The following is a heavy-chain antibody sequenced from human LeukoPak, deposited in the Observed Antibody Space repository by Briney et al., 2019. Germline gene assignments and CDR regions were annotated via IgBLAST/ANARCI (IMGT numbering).Heavy chain of an antibody. Sequence: ASVKVSCKASGYTFTGYYMHWVRQAPGQGLEWMGWINPNSGGTNYAQKFQGRVTMTRDTSISTAYMELSRLRSDDTAVYYCASHPVGYCSGGSCYSASYAFDIWGQGTMVTVSS. CDR2: INPNSGGT. J-gene: IGHJ3*02. V-gene: IGHV1-2*02. CDR1: GYTFTGYY. D-gene: IGHD2-15*01. CDR3: ASHPVGYCSGGSCYSASYAFDI.